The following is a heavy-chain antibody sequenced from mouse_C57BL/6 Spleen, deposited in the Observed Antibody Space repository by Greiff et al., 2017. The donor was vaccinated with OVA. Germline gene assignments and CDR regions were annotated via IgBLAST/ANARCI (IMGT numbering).Heavy chain of an antibody. CDR2: ISSGSSTI. J-gene: IGHJ2*01. D-gene: IGHD2-3*01. Sequence: DVHLVESGGGLVKPGGSLKLSCAASGFTFSDYGMHWVRQAPEKGLEWVAYISSGSSTIYYADTVKGRFTISRDNAKNTLFLQMTSLRSEDTAMYYCARGWLLRYFDYWGQGTTLTVSS. CDR3: ARGWLLRYFDY. V-gene: IGHV5-17*01. CDR1: GFTFSDYG.